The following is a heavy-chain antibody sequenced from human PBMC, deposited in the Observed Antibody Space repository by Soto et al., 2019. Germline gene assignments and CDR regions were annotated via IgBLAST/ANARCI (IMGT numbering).Heavy chain of an antibody. CDR1: GFTFSSYW. CDR3: ARERHHGGHYYYYYMDV. J-gene: IGHJ6*03. V-gene: IGHV3-7*01. Sequence: GGSLRLSCAASGFTFSSYWMSWVRQAPGKGLEWVANIKQDGSEKYYVDSVKGRFTISRDNAKNSLYLQMNSLRAEDTAVYYCARERHHGGHYYYYYMDVWGKGTTVTVSS. CDR2: IKQDGSEK.